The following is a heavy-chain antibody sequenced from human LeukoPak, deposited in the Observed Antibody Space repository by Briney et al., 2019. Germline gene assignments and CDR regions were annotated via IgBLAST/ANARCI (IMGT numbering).Heavy chain of an antibody. CDR3: ARVPQGSSWPYYFDY. D-gene: IGHD6-13*01. Sequence: SVKVSCKASGGTFSTYAISWVRQAPGQGLEWGGRIVPILGTANYAQNFQGRVTITADRSTTTAYMELSSLRSEDTAVYYCARVPQGSSWPYYFDYWGQGTLVTVSS. CDR2: IVPILGTA. J-gene: IGHJ4*02. V-gene: IGHV1-69*04. CDR1: GGTFSTYA.